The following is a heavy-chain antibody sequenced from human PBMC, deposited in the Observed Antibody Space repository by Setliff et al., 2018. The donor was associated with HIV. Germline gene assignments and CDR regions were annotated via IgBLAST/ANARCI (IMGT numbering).Heavy chain of an antibody. Sequence: PSETLSLTCTVSGGSISSHYWSWIRQPPGKGLEWIGSIYYSGSTNYNPSLKSRVTISVDTSKNQFSLKLSSVTAADTAVYYCASMERGQGTLVTVSS. CDR2: IYYSGST. D-gene: IGHD1-26*01. CDR3: ASME. CDR1: GGSISSHY. J-gene: IGHJ4*02. V-gene: IGHV4-59*11.